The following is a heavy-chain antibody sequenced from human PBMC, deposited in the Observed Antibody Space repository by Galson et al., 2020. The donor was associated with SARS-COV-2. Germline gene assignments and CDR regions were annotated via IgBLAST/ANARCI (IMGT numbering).Heavy chain of an antibody. Sequence: ETLSLPCAGYGGPFSDYSWTWVRHPPGKGLGWIGESSHSGSTNYSPSLKSRVFMSVDTSKNQFSLKLRSVTAADTAVYYCARGGSRPIMAFDYYYFYMDVWGKGTTVTVSS. V-gene: IGHV4-34*01. D-gene: IGHD3-10*01. J-gene: IGHJ6*03. CDR1: GGPFSDYS. CDR3: ARGGSRPIMAFDYYYFYMDV. CDR2: SSHSGST.